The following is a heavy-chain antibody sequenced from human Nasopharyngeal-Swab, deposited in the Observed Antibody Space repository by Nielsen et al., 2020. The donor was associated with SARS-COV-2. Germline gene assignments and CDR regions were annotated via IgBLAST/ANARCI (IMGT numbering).Heavy chain of an antibody. CDR3: ARTDIVVVPAATTPRKDGMDV. CDR1: GGSFSGYY. Sequence: SETLSLTCAVSGGSFSGYYWSWIRQPPGKGLEWSGENNHSGSTNYNPSLKSRVTISVDTSKNQFSLKLSSVTAADTAVYYCARTDIVVVPAATTPRKDGMDVWGQGTTVTVSS. J-gene: IGHJ6*02. D-gene: IGHD2-2*01. CDR2: NNHSGST. V-gene: IGHV4-34*01.